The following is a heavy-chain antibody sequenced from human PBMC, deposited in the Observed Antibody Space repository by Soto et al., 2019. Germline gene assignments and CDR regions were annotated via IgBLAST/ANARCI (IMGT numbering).Heavy chain of an antibody. CDR3: ARGRIAGSGSYYIPYYYYGMDV. CDR2: VNHSGST. D-gene: IGHD3-10*01. Sequence: AGTLSLTCAVYGGSFSGYYWSWIRQPPGKGLEWIGEVNHSGSTNYNPSLKSRVTISIDTSKNQFSLKLSSVTAADTAVYYCARGRIAGSGSYYIPYYYYGMDVWGQGTTVTVSS. J-gene: IGHJ6*02. V-gene: IGHV4-34*01. CDR1: GGSFSGYY.